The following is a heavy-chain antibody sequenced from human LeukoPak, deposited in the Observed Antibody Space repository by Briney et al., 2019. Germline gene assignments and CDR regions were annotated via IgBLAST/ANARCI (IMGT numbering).Heavy chain of an antibody. CDR2: IYHSGST. CDR3: ARVVTKTYYYYYMDV. Sequence: SETLSLTCTVSGYSISSGYYWGRIRQPPGKGLEWIGSIYHSGSTYYNPSLKSRVTISVDTSKNQFSLKLSSVTAADTAVYYCARVVTKTYYYYYMDVWGKGTTVTISS. J-gene: IGHJ6*03. D-gene: IGHD5-18*01. CDR1: GYSISSGYY. V-gene: IGHV4-38-2*02.